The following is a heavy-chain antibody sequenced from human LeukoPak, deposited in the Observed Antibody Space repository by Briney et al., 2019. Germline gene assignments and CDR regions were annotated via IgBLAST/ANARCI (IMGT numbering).Heavy chain of an antibody. CDR3: ARDSNYDFWSGYQYPSDY. V-gene: IGHV3-7*01. CDR2: IKQAGSEK. Sequence: GGSLRLSCAASGFTFSSYWMSWVRQAPGKGLEWVANIKQAGSEKYYVDSVKGRFTISRDNAKNSLYLQMNSLRAEDTAVYYCARDSNYDFWSGYQYPSDYWGQGTLVTVSS. J-gene: IGHJ4*02. CDR1: GFTFSSYW. D-gene: IGHD3-3*01.